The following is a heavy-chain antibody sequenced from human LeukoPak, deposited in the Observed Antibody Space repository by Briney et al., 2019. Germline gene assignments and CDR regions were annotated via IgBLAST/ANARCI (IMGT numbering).Heavy chain of an antibody. CDR1: GYTFTSYG. CDR3: AREPTYYDSTGFDY. J-gene: IGHJ4*02. Sequence: ASVKVSCKASGYTFTSYGISWVRQAPGQGLEWMGWISAYNGNTNYAQKLQGRVTMTTDTSTSTAYMELRSLRSDDTAVYFCAREPTYYDSTGFDYWGQGTLVTVPS. D-gene: IGHD3-22*01. CDR2: ISAYNGNT. V-gene: IGHV1-18*01.